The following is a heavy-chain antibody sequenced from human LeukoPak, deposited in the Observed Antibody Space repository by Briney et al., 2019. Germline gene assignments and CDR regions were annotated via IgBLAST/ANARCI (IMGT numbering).Heavy chain of an antibody. J-gene: IGHJ5*02. CDR1: GGSISVYY. Sequence: PSETLSLTCTVSGGSISVYYWTWIRQPAGKGLEWIGRIHSTGNTNYNPSLKSRISMSVDTSKNQFFLKLSSVTAADTAVYYCAREKSLQNNWFDPWGQGTLVTVSS. CDR3: AREKSLQNNWFDP. CDR2: IHSTGNT. D-gene: IGHD2-15*01. V-gene: IGHV4-4*07.